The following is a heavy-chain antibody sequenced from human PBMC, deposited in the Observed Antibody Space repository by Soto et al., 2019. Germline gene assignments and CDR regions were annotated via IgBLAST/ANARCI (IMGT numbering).Heavy chain of an antibody. V-gene: IGHV3-66*01. CDR3: ARSPSNWGGLDMDV. CDR1: GFTVSSNY. Sequence: EVQLVESGGGLVQPGGSLRLSCAASGFTVSSNYMSWVRQAPGKGLEWVSVIYSGGSTYYADSVKGRFTISRDNSKNTRYLQMNSLRAEDTAVYYCARSPSNWGGLDMDVWGQGTTVTVSS. J-gene: IGHJ6*02. D-gene: IGHD7-27*01. CDR2: IYSGGST.